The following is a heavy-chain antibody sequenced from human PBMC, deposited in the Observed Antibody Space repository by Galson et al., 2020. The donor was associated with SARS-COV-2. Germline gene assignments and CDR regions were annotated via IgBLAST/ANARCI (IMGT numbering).Heavy chain of an antibody. CDR2: INSNSGGT. D-gene: IGHD3-3*01. J-gene: IGHJ4*02. Sequence: ASVKVSCKASGYTFTDYYIHWVRQAPGQGLEWMGWINSNSGGTNYAQKFRGRVTMTRDTSISTAYVEMSRVSSDDTAVYYCARGVGSGYYYYFDYWGQGTLVTVSS. V-gene: IGHV1-2*02. CDR3: ARGVGSGYYYYFDY. CDR1: GYTFTDYY.